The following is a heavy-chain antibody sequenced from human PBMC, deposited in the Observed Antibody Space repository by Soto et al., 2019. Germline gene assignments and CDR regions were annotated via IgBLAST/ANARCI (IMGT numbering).Heavy chain of an antibody. CDR2: ISGSGGST. D-gene: IGHD3-10*01. CDR1: AFTFSSYT. CDR3: ATKPPPRWFDPGI. J-gene: IGHJ4*02. Sequence: GGSLRLSCAASAFTFSSYTMSWVRQAPGKGLEWVSAISGSGGSTYYADSVKGRFTISRDNSKNTLYLQMNSLRAEDTAVYYCATKPPPRWFDPGIWGRGTLVTVSS. V-gene: IGHV3-23*01.